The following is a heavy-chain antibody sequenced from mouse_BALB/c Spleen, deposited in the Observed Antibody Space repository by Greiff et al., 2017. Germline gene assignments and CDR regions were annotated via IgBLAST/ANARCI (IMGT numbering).Heavy chain of an antibody. CDR3: ARGENYGNWYYAMDY. J-gene: IGHJ4*01. V-gene: IGHV5-4*02. Sequence: DVMLVESGGGLVKPGGSLKLSCAASGFTFSDYYMYWVRQTPEKRLEWVATISDGGSYTYYPDSVKGRFTISRDNAKNNLYLQMSSLKSEDTAMYYCARGENYGNWYYAMDYWGQGTSVTVSS. CDR2: ISDGGSYT. CDR1: GFTFSDYY. D-gene: IGHD2-1*01.